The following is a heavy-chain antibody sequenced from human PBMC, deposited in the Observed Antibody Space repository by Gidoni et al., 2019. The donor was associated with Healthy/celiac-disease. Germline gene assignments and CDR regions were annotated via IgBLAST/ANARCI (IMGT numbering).Heavy chain of an antibody. CDR1: GGSVSSGSYY. CDR3: ARAFGSGWRKNWFDP. D-gene: IGHD6-19*01. Sequence: QVQLQESGPGLVKPSETLSLTCTVSGGSVSSGSYYWSWIRQPPGKGLEWIGYIYYSGSTNYNPSLKSRVTISVDTSKNQFSLKLSSVTAADTAVYYCARAFGSGWRKNWFDPWGQGTLVTVSS. CDR2: IYYSGST. V-gene: IGHV4-61*01. J-gene: IGHJ5*02.